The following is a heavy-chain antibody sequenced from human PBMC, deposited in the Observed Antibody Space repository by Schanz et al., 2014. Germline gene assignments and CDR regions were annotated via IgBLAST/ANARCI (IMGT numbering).Heavy chain of an antibody. CDR2: INPNSGGT. V-gene: IGHV1-2*02. Sequence: QVQLVQSGAEVKKPGASVKVSCKASGYSFTDYYIHWVRQAPGQGLEWRGWINPNSGGTNYPKRLQARVTTTRDPSSRTAYTQPSRLTSDDTAVYCCARERGRGYCSRTSCSKDYGMDVWGQGTTVTVSS. D-gene: IGHD2-2*01. CDR3: ARERGRGYCSRTSCSKDYGMDV. J-gene: IGHJ6*02. CDR1: GYSFTDYY.